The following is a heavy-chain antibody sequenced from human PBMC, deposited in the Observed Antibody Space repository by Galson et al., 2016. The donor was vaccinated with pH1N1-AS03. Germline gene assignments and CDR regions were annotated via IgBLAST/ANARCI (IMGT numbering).Heavy chain of an antibody. D-gene: IGHD2/OR15-2a*01. CDR2: IYYSGST. Sequence: TLSLTCTVSGGSISSGTYYWRWIRQHPGKGLEWIGYIYYSGSTYYNPSLKSRVTISVDTSKNQFSLKLNSVTAADTAVYYCARDSTYYFDMDDFYHGLDVWGQGTTVTVSS. J-gene: IGHJ6*02. CDR3: ARDSTYYFDMDDFYHGLDV. CDR1: GGSISSGTYY. V-gene: IGHV4-31*03.